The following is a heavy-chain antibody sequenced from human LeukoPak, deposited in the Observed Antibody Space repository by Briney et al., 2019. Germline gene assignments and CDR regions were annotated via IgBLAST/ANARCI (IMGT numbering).Heavy chain of an antibody. CDR3: ARETDGSGRPYYYSGMDV. CDR1: GFTVSSNY. V-gene: IGHV3-53*01. Sequence: GGSLRLSCAASGFTVSSNYMSWVRQAPGKGLEWVSGIYSGGSTYYADSVEVRCTTSRGKSKNTLYLQMNSLRAEDTAVYYCARETDGSGRPYYYSGMDVWGKGTTVTVSS. D-gene: IGHD3-10*01. J-gene: IGHJ6*04. CDR2: IYSGGST.